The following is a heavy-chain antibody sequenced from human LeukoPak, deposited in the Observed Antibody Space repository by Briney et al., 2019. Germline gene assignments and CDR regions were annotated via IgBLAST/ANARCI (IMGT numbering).Heavy chain of an antibody. J-gene: IGHJ5*02. Sequence: ASVKVSCKVSGYTLTELSMHWVRQAPGKGLEWMGGFDPEDGETIYAQKFQGRVTMTEDTSTDTAYMELSSLRSEDTAVYYCARRDSSRGPNWFDPWGQGTLVTVSS. D-gene: IGHD6-13*01. CDR2: FDPEDGET. CDR1: GYTLTELS. CDR3: ARRDSSRGPNWFDP. V-gene: IGHV1-24*01.